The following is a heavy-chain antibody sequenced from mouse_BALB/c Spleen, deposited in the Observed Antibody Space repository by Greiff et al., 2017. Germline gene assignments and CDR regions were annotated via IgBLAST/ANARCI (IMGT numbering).Heavy chain of an antibody. J-gene: IGHJ4*01. CDR1: GFTFSSYA. Sequence: EVKLVESGGGLVKPGGSLKLSCAASGFTFSSYAMSWVRQTPEKRLEWVATISSGGSYTYYPDSVKGRFTISRDNAKNTLYLQMSSLRSEDTAMYYCARHRWENAMDYGGKGTSGTVSS. CDR2: ISSGGSYT. D-gene: IGHD4-1*01. CDR3: ARHRWENAMDY. V-gene: IGHV5-9-3*01.